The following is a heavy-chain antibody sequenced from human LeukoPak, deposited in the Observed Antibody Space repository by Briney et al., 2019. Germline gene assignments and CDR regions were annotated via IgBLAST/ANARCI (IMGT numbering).Heavy chain of an antibody. J-gene: IGHJ5*02. D-gene: IGHD2-15*01. CDR1: GYTFTSYG. CDR3: ARDLLCSGGSCYGPWFDP. CDR2: ISAYNGNT. Sequence: ASVKVSCKASGYTFTSYGISWVRQAPGQGLEWMGWISAYNGNTNYAQKLQGRVTMTTDTSTSTAYMELRSLRSVDTAVYYCARDLLCSGGSCYGPWFDPWGQGTLVTVSS. V-gene: IGHV1-18*01.